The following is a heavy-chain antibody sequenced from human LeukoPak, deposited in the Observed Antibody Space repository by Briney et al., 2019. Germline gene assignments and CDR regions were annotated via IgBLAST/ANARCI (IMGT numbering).Heavy chain of an antibody. CDR3: ARLIYYYDSSGYADY. V-gene: IGHV4-39*01. J-gene: IGHJ4*02. Sequence: SETLTLTCTVSGGSISSSSYYWGWIRHPPGKGLEWIGSIYYSGSTYYNPSLKSRVTISVDTSKNQFSLKLSSVTAADTAVYYCARLIYYYDSSGYADYWGQGTLVTVSS. CDR2: IYYSGST. CDR1: GGSISSSSYY. D-gene: IGHD3-22*01.